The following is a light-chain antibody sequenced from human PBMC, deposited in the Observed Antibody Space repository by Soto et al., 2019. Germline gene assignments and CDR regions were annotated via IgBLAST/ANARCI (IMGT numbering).Light chain of an antibody. V-gene: IGLV1-47*01. CDR2: RNN. CDR3: TSWDDSLYHVV. J-gene: IGLJ2*01. CDR1: RSNIGSNY. Sequence: VLTQPPSASGTPGQRVTFSCSGGRSNIGSNYVFWYQQFPGTAPKLLIYRNNQRPSGVPDRFSGSKSGTSASLAISGLRYEDEADYYCTSWDDSLYHVVFGGGTKLTVL.